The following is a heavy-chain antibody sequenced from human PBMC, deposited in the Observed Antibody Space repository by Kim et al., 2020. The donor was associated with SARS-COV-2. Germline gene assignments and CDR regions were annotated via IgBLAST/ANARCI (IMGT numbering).Heavy chain of an antibody. CDR1: GYTFTSYA. CDR2: INTNTGYP. CDR3: ARERFGELSLNGMDV. J-gene: IGHJ6*02. D-gene: IGHD3-10*01. Sequence: ASVKVSCKASGYTFTSYAMNWVRQAPGQGLEWMGWINTNTGYPTYAQGFTGRFVFSLDTSVSTAYLQISSLKAEDTAVYYCARERFGELSLNGMDVWGQGTTVTVSS. V-gene: IGHV7-4-1*02.